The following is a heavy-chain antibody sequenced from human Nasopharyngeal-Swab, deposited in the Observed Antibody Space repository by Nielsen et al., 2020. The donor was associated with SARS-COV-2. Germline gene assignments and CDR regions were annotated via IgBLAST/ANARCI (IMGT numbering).Heavy chain of an antibody. Sequence: SMKISCAASGFTFDDYAMQWVRQAPGKGLEWVSGISWNSGRIGYGESVKGRLTISRDKAKNSLYLQMNSLRTEDKALYYCAKDICENSGCSCSDYYYYYGMDVCGQGTTVTVSS. V-gene: IGHV3-9*01. D-gene: IGHD2-15*01. J-gene: IGHJ6*02. CDR1: GFTFDDYA. CDR2: ISWNSGRI. CDR3: AKDICENSGCSCSDYYYYYGMDV.